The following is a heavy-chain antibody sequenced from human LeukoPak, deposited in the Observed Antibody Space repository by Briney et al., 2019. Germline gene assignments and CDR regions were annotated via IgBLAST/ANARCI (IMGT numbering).Heavy chain of an antibody. V-gene: IGHV6-1*01. D-gene: IGHD1-20*01. CDR3: ARKITGRAFDI. CDR1: GDIVSSDSVV. J-gene: IGHJ3*02. Sequence: SQTLSLTCVISGDIVSSDSVVCNWIRQSPSRGLEWLGRTYYRSRWYNDYAVSVKSRITINPDTSKNQFSLQLNSVTPEDTAVYYCARKITGRAFDIWGQGTMVTVSS. CDR2: TYYRSRWYN.